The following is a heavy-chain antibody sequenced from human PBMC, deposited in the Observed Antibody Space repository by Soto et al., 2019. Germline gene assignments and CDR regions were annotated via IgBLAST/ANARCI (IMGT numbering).Heavy chain of an antibody. V-gene: IGHV3-23*01. CDR2: ISGSGGST. D-gene: IGHD3-10*01. CDR1: GFTFSSYA. Sequence: PGGSLRLSCAASGFTFSSYAMSWVRQAPGKGLEWVSAISGSGGSTYYADSVKGRVTISRDNAKNTVYLQMNSLRAEDKAVYYCAKYRRGRDNWFDPWGQGTLVTVSS. J-gene: IGHJ5*02. CDR3: AKYRRGRDNWFDP.